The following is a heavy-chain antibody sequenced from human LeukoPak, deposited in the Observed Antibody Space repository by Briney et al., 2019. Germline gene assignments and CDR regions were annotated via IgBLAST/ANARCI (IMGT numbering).Heavy chain of an antibody. CDR3: ARGPDIVVVPAALGAFDI. CDR2: INPNSGGT. CDR1: GYTFTSYG. V-gene: IGHV1-2*02. Sequence: ASVKVSCKASGYTFTSYGISWVRQAPGQGLEWMGWINPNSGGTNYAQKFQGRVTMTRDTSISTAYMELSRLRSDDTAVYYSARGPDIVVVPAALGAFDIWGQGTMVTVSS. D-gene: IGHD2-2*01. J-gene: IGHJ3*02.